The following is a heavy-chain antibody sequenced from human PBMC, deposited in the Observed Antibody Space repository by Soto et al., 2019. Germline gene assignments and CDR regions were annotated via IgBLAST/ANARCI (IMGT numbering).Heavy chain of an antibody. CDR2: INAGNGNT. V-gene: IGHV1-3*01. D-gene: IGHD6-19*01. Sequence: QVQLVQSGAEVKKPGASVKVSCKASGYTFTSYAMHWVRQAPGQRLEWMGWINAGNGNTKYSLKFQGRVTITRDTSASTAYMGMSSLISEDTAVSYCTRVIGGWYYFDYWGQGTLVTVSS. CDR3: TRVIGGWYYFDY. J-gene: IGHJ4*02. CDR1: GYTFTSYA.